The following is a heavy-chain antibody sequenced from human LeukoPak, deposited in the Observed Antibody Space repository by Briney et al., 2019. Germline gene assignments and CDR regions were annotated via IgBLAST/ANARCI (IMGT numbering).Heavy chain of an antibody. CDR3: ARGDYDSSGSIGFDI. Sequence: SETLSLTCTVSGGSISSSSYYWGWIRQPPGKGLEWIGSIYYSGSTYYNPSLKSRVTISVDTSKNQFSLKLSSVTAADTAVYYCARGDYDSSGSIGFDIWGQGTMVTVSS. CDR2: IYYSGST. V-gene: IGHV4-39*01. D-gene: IGHD3-22*01. CDR1: GGSISSSSYY. J-gene: IGHJ3*02.